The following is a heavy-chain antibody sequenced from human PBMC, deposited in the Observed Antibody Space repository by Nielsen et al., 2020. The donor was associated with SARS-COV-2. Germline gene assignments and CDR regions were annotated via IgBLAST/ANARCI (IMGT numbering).Heavy chain of an antibody. J-gene: IGHJ4*02. CDR1: GFTVSSNY. CDR2: IYSGGST. CDR3: ARSEQWLVLGYFDY. Sequence: GESLKISCAASGFTVSSNYMSWVRQAPGKGLEWVSVIYSGGSTYYADSVKGRFTISRDNSKNTLYLQMNSLRAEDTAVYYCARSEQWLVLGYFDYWGQGTLVTVSS. V-gene: IGHV3-53*05. D-gene: IGHD6-19*01.